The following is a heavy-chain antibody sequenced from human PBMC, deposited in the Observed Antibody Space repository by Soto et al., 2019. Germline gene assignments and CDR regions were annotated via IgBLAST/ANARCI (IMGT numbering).Heavy chain of an antibody. V-gene: IGHV3-7*03. CDR2: IKQDGREK. D-gene: IGHD3-16*01. CDR1: GFSFSSYW. J-gene: IGHJ5*02. Sequence: EVQLVESGGDLVQPGGSLRLSCAASGFSFSSYWMTWVRQAPGKGLEWVANIKQDGREKYYVASVKGRFTISRDNGKNLLYLQMDCMTPVDTSVYYCAGDGVRNGAYNGWLDLWGQGTLVTVSS. CDR3: AGDGVRNGAYNGWLDL.